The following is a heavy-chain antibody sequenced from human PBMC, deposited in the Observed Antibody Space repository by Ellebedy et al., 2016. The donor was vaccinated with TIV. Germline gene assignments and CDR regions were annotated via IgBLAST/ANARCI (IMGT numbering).Heavy chain of an antibody. CDR2: IYSGGST. D-gene: IGHD1-14*01. V-gene: IGHV3-53*01. J-gene: IGHJ4*02. Sequence: GESLKISXAASGFTFYTFAMNWVRQAPGKGLELVSLIYSGGSTYYADSVKGRFTISRDNSKNTVYLQMNSLRAEDTAVYYCARNRPETPLGYWGQGTLVTVSS. CDR1: GFTFYTFA. CDR3: ARNRPETPLGY.